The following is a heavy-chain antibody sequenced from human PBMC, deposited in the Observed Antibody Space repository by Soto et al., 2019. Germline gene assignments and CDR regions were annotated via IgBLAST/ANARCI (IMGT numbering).Heavy chain of an antibody. D-gene: IGHD6-13*01. CDR1: GYTFTSYY. J-gene: IGHJ3*02. Sequence: ASVKVSFKASGYTFTSYYMHWVRQAPGQGLEWMGIINPSGGSTSYAQKFQGRVTMTRDTSTSTVYMELSSLRSEDTAVYYCASLIMDIAAADGASDIWGQGTMVTVSS. V-gene: IGHV1-46*01. CDR3: ASLIMDIAAADGASDI. CDR2: INPSGGST.